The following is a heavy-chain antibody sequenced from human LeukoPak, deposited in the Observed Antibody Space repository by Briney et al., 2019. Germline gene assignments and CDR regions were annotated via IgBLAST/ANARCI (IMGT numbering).Heavy chain of an antibody. CDR3: DSAVRGVINRRCYYYGMDV. J-gene: IGHJ6*02. Sequence: TSQTLSLTCAISGDSVSSSGAYWNWISQPPSRGLEWLGRTYYTSKWYNDYAVSVKSRITINPDTSKNQFSLQLNSVTPEDTAVYYCDSAVRGVINRRCYYYGMDVWGQGTTVTVSS. D-gene: IGHD3-10*01. CDR2: TYYTSKWYN. CDR1: GDSVSSSGAY. V-gene: IGHV6-1*01.